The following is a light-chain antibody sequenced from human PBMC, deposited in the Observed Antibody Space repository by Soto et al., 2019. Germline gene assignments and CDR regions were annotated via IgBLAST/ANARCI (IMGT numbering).Light chain of an antibody. V-gene: IGKV3-20*01. CDR3: QQYYRTPRT. J-gene: IGKJ1*01. Sequence: EIVLTQSPGTLSLSPGDRATLSCRASQSVSSNYLAWYQQKPGQVPRLFIYGASRRATGIPDRFSGSGSGTDFTLTISSLQAEDVAVYYCQQYYRTPRTFGQGTKVDIK. CDR2: GAS. CDR1: QSVSSNY.